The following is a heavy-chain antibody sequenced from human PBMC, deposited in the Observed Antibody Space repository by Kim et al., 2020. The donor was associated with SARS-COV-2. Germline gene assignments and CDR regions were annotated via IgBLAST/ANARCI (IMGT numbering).Heavy chain of an antibody. D-gene: IGHD1-1*01. CDR2: INPNSGGT. CDR3: ARASTGDQLGDAFDI. J-gene: IGHJ3*02. Sequence: ASVKVSCKASGYTFTGYYMHWVRQAPGQGLEWMGWINPNSGGTNYAQKFQGRVTMTRDTSISTAYMELSRLRSDDTAVYYCARASTGDQLGDAFDIWGQGTMVTGSS. V-gene: IGHV1-2*02. CDR1: GYTFTGYY.